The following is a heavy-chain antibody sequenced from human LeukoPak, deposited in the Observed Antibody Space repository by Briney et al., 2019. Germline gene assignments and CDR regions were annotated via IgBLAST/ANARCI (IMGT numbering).Heavy chain of an antibody. CDR3: ARGKIAGGSDGAFDI. CDR1: GGSISSYY. CDR2: IYYSGST. J-gene: IGHJ3*02. D-gene: IGHD6-13*01. Sequence: SETLSLTCTVSGGSISSYYWSWIRQPPGKGLEWIGYIYYSGSTNYNPSLKSRVSISVDTSKNQLSLKVSSVSAADTAVYYCARGKIAGGSDGAFDIWGQGTKVTVSS. V-gene: IGHV4-59*01.